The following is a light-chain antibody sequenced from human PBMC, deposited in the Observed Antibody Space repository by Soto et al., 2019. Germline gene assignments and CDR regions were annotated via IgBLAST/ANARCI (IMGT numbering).Light chain of an antibody. Sequence: IVMTHSPAPLSVSPGERATLSGVASQSVGSGFLAWFQQKPGQAPRLLIYDASKRATGIPARFSGSGSGTDFTLTISRLEPEDFAVYYCQQYGSSGTFGQGTKVDIK. CDR2: DAS. CDR1: QSVGSGF. J-gene: IGKJ1*01. V-gene: IGKV3D-20*01. CDR3: QQYGSSGT.